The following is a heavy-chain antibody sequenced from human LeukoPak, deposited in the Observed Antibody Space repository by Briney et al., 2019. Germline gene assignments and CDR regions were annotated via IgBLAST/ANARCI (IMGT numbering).Heavy chain of an antibody. CDR2: INPSGVST. Sequence: ASVEVSCKASGYTSTSYYMHWVRQAPGQGLEWMGIINPSGVSTIYAQKFQGRVTVTRDTSTSTVYMELSSLRSEDTAVYYCARDLGGRSGSLDYWGQGTLVTVSS. J-gene: IGHJ4*02. D-gene: IGHD3-22*01. V-gene: IGHV1-46*01. CDR3: ARDLGGRSGSLDY. CDR1: GYTSTSYY.